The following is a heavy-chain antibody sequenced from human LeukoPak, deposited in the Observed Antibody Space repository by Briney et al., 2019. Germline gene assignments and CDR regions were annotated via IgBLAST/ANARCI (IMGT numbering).Heavy chain of an antibody. D-gene: IGHD2-15*01. CDR1: GYTFTSYA. CDR2: INAGNGNT. J-gene: IGHJ5*02. Sequence: ASVKVSCKASGYTFTSYAMHWVRQAPGQRLEWMGWINAGNGNTKYSQKFQGRVTMTRDTSISTAYMELSRLRSDDTAVYYCARVVVVAANNWFDPWGQGTLVTVSS. V-gene: IGHV1-3*01. CDR3: ARVVVVAANNWFDP.